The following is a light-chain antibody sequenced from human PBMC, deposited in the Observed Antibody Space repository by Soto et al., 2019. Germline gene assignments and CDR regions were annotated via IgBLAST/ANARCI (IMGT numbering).Light chain of an antibody. J-gene: IGKJ3*01. V-gene: IGKV1-39*01. Sequence: DIQMTQSPSSLSASVGDRVTITCRASQSIRNSLNWYQQKPGKAPKFLIFAASSLQSGVPSRFSGGGSGTDFTLTISSLQPEDFATYYCQQSYETPLTFGPGTKVDIK. CDR1: QSIRNS. CDR2: AAS. CDR3: QQSYETPLT.